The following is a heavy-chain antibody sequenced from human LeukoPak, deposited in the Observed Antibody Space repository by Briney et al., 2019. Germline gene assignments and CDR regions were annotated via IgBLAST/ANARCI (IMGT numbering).Heavy chain of an antibody. V-gene: IGHV3-53*01. CDR3: TSGQMFTSGGFDD. Sequence: TGGSLRLSCAASGFSVSDKYMGWVRQGPGKGLEWVSVIYTAGDTFYPDSVRGRFSISRDTSRNMVNLQMNSLRAEDTALYYCTSGQMFTSGGFDDWGRGTLVTVSS. D-gene: IGHD6-19*01. CDR1: GFSVSDKY. J-gene: IGHJ4*02. CDR2: IYTAGDT.